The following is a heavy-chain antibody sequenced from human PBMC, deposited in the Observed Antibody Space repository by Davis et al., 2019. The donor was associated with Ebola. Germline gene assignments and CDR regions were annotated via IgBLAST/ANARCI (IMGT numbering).Heavy chain of an antibody. Sequence: PGGSLRLSCAASGFPFSSYSMNWVRQAPGKGLEWVSSISSSSSYIYYADSVKGRFTISRDNSKNTLYLQMNSLRAEDTAVYYCAKDRWRGYSYGLLHYWGQGTLVTVSS. D-gene: IGHD5-18*01. CDR2: ISSSSSYI. CDR3: AKDRWRGYSYGLLHY. CDR1: GFPFSSYS. J-gene: IGHJ4*02. V-gene: IGHV3-21*01.